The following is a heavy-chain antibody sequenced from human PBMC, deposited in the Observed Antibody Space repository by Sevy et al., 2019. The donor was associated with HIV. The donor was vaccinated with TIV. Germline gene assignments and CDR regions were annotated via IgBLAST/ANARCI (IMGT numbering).Heavy chain of an antibody. CDR3: ARGAVLWFGDLYRGAFDI. J-gene: IGHJ3*02. CDR2: IYYSGST. CDR1: GGSISSYY. Sequence: SETLSLTCTVSGGSISSYYWSWIRQPPGKGLEWIGYIYYSGSTNYNPSLKSRVTISVDTSKNQFSLKLSSVTAADTAVYYCARGAVLWFGDLYRGAFDIRGQGTMVTVSS. V-gene: IGHV4-59*01. D-gene: IGHD3-10*01.